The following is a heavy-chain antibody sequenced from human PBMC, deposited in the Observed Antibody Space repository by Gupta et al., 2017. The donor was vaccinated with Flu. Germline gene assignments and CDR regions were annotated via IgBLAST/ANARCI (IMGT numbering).Heavy chain of an antibody. CDR2: IWEDGSNK. V-gene: IGHV3-33*06. Sequence: QVQLVESGGGVVQPGRSLRLSREASGFVFSSYGIHWVRQDPGKGLEWVAVIWEDGSNKYYADSVKGRFTISRDNSKNTLYLQMNSLRAEDTAVYYCAKDRGWGAPGYYYGMDVWGRGTTVTVSS. CDR3: AKDRGWGAPGYYYGMDV. D-gene: IGHD1-26*01. CDR1: GFVFSSYG. J-gene: IGHJ6*02.